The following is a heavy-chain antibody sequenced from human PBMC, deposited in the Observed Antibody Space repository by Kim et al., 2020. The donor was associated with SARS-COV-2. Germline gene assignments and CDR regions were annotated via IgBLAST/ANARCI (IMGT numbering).Heavy chain of an antibody. V-gene: IGHV4-34*01. J-gene: IGHJ4*02. Sequence: SETLSLTCAVYGGSFSGYYWSWIRQPPGKGLEWIGEINHSGSTNYNPSLKSRVTISVDTSKNQFSLKLSSVTAADTAVYYCARARGGSYVSLAYWGQGTL. CDR1: GGSFSGYY. CDR2: INHSGST. CDR3: ARARGGSYVSLAY. D-gene: IGHD1-26*01.